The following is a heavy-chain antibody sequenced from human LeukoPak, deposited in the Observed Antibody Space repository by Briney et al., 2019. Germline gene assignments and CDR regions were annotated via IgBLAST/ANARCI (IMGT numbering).Heavy chain of an antibody. D-gene: IGHD3-10*01. CDR2: INPSGGST. Sequence: ASAKVSCKASGYTFTSYYMHWVRQAPGQGLEWMGIINPSGGSTSYAQKFQGRVTMTRDMSTSTVYMELSSLRSEDTAVYYCARDFTMVRGVTRRSNWFDPWGQGTLVTVSS. J-gene: IGHJ5*02. CDR3: ARDFTMVRGVTRRSNWFDP. CDR1: GYTFTSYY. V-gene: IGHV1-46*01.